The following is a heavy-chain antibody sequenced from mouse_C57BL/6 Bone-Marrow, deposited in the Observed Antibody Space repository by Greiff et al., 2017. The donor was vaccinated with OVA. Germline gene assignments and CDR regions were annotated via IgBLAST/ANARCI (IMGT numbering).Heavy chain of an antibody. CDR2: IWRGGGT. V-gene: IGHV2-2*01. Sequence: VKLVESGPGLVQPSQSLSITCTVSGFSLTSYGVHWVRQSPGKGLEWLGVIWRGGGTDYNAAFISRLSISKDNSKSQVFFRMNSVQADATAIYYWAGKSRGAWFAYWGQGTLVTVSA. CDR1: GFSLTSYG. J-gene: IGHJ3*01. CDR3: AGKSRGAWFAY.